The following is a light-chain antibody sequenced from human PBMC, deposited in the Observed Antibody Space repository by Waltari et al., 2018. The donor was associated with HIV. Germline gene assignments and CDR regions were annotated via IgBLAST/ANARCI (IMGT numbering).Light chain of an antibody. Sequence: QSALTQPASVSGSFGQSITISCTGTSSDVGSYNLVSWYQHHPGKAPKLIIYEVNKRPSGVSNRFSGSNAGNTASLTVSGLQAEDEADYYCCSYAGSSIPFGGGTKLTVL. CDR2: EVN. CDR1: SSDVGSYNL. J-gene: IGLJ2*01. V-gene: IGLV2-23*02. CDR3: CSYAGSSIP.